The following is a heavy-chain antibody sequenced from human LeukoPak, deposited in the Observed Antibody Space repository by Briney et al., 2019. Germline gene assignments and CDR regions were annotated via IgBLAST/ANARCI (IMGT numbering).Heavy chain of an antibody. CDR1: GGSISSPSYY. D-gene: IGHD3-22*01. V-gene: IGHV4-39*01. CDR2: IYYSGST. J-gene: IGHJ4*02. Sequence: SETLSLTCTVSGGSISSPSYYWGWIRQPPGKGLEWIGSIYYSGSTCYNPSLKSRVTISVDKSKNQFSLKLSSVTAADTAVYYCARHSYYYDSSDFYYFFDYWGQGTLVTVSS. CDR3: ARHSYYYDSSDFYYFFDY.